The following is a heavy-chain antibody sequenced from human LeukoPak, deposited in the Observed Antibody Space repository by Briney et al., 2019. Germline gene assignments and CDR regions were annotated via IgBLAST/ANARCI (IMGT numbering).Heavy chain of an antibody. CDR3: ANIVAAGPPFDY. D-gene: IGHD6-25*01. V-gene: IGHV3-30*18. J-gene: IGHJ4*02. CDR1: GXTFSSYG. Sequence: PGGSLRLSCAASGXTFSSYGMHWVRQAPGKGLEWVAVISYDGSNKYYADSVKGRFTISRDNSKNTLYLQMNSLRAEDTAVYYCANIVAAGPPFDYWGQGTLVTVSS. CDR2: ISYDGSNK.